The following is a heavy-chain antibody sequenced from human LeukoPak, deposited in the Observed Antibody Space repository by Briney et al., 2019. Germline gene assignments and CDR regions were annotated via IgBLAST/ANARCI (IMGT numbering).Heavy chain of an antibody. J-gene: IGHJ4*02. CDR1: GFTFSSCW. D-gene: IGHD3-16*01. Sequence: GGSLRLSCAASGFTFSSCWMSWVRQAPGKGLEWVANIKQDGSEKYYVDSVKGRFTISRDNAKNSLYLQMNSLRAEDTAVYYCARDSDVPFDYWGQGTLVTVSS. V-gene: IGHV3-7*01. CDR2: IKQDGSEK. CDR3: ARDSDVPFDY.